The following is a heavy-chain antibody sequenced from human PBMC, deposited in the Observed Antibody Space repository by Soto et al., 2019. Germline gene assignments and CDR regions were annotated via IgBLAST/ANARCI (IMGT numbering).Heavy chain of an antibody. CDR2: IKEDGSEK. D-gene: IGHD1-1*01. Sequence: EVQLVESGGGLVQPGGSLRLSCAVSGFTFNRHWMSWVRQTPGKGLERVASIKEDGSEKSYVDSVKGRFTISRDNAKNPLFLQMNSLRVEDTAVYYGVRTGWNPPDYWGQGTLVTVSS. J-gene: IGHJ4*02. CDR1: GFTFNRHW. V-gene: IGHV3-7*01. CDR3: VRTGWNPPDY.